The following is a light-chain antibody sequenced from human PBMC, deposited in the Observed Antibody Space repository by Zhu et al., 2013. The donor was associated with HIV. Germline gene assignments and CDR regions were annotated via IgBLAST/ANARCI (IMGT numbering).Light chain of an antibody. CDR1: ESVSTY. V-gene: IGKV1-39*01. CDR3: QQSYSTPTWT. J-gene: IGKJ1*01. Sequence: DIQVTQSPSSLSASVGDRVTITCRTSESVSTYLNWYNQKPGRAPKLLIYAASRLHSDVPSRFSGSGSGTDFSLTISDLQHEDFATYFCQQSYSTPTWTFGQGTKVEIK. CDR2: AAS.